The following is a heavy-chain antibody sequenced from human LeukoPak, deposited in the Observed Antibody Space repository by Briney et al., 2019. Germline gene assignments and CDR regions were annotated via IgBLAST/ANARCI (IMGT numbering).Heavy chain of an antibody. J-gene: IGHJ3*02. CDR2: IYHSGST. V-gene: IGHV4-30-2*01. CDR3: ARAPHAFDI. CDR1: GGSISSGGYS. Sequence: SQTLSLTCAVSGGSISSGGYSWSWIRQPPGKGLEWIGYIYHSGSTYYNPSLKSRVTISVDRFKNQFSLKLSSVTAADTAVYYCARAPHAFDIWGQGTMVTVSS.